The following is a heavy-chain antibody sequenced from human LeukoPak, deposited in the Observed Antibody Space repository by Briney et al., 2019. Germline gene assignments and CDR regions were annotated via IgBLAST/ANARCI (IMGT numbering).Heavy chain of an antibody. CDR2: INHSGST. V-gene: IGHV4-34*09. D-gene: IGHD3-10*01. CDR1: GGSFSGYY. Sequence: SETLSLTCAVYGGSFSGYYWSWIRQPPGKGLEWIGEINHSGSTNYNPSLKSRVTISVDTSKNQFSLKLSSVTAADTAVYYCARASGSGSYYIDYWGQGTLVTVSS. CDR3: ARASGSGSYYIDY. J-gene: IGHJ4*02.